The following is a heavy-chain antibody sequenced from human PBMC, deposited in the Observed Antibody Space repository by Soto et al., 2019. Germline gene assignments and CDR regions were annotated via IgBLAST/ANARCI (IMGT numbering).Heavy chain of an antibody. Sequence: PGESLKISCKGSGYSFTSYWIGWVRQMPGKGLEWMGIIYPGDSDTRYSPSVQGQVTISADKSISTAYLQWSSLKASDTAMYYCARLPLGYCSGGSCYSWGYYYYYGMDVWGQGTTVTVSS. CDR1: GYSFTSYW. V-gene: IGHV5-51*01. CDR2: IYPGDSDT. D-gene: IGHD2-15*01. CDR3: ARLPLGYCSGGSCYSWGYYYYYGMDV. J-gene: IGHJ6*02.